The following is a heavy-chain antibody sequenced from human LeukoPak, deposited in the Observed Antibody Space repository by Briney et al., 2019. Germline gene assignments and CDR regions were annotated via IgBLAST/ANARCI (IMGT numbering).Heavy chain of an antibody. J-gene: IGHJ4*02. D-gene: IGHD2-15*01. Sequence: GGSLRLSCAASGFTFSSYWMSWVRQAPGKGLEWVANIKQDGSEKYYVDSVKGRFTISRDNAKNSLYLQMSSLRAEDTAVYYCAREQVYCSGGSCYLILDYWGQGTLVTVSS. CDR3: AREQVYCSGGSCYLILDY. CDR2: IKQDGSEK. CDR1: GFTFSSYW. V-gene: IGHV3-7*01.